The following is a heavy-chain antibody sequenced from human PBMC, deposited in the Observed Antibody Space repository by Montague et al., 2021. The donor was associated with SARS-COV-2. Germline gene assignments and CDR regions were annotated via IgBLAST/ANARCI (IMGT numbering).Heavy chain of an antibody. Sequence: SETLSLTCAVYGGSFSDYYWSWIRQPPGKGLEWIGEINHSGSTXXXPSXXXRVTISVDTSKNQFSPKLSSVTAADTAVYYCARGSRQWLVRPPHYYYFDYWGQRTLVTVSS. D-gene: IGHD6-19*01. J-gene: IGHJ4*02. CDR1: GGSFSDYY. CDR2: INHSGST. CDR3: ARGSRQWLVRPPHYYYFDY. V-gene: IGHV4-34*01.